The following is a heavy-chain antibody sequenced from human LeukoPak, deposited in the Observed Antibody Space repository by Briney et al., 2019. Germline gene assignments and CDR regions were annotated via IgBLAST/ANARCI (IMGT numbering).Heavy chain of an antibody. Sequence: GGSLRLSCVASGFTFTSYAMSWVRQAPGKGLEWVSAISGSGGSTYYADSVKGRFTISRDNAKNSLYLQMNSLRAEDTAVYYCARGGYYFDSWGQGTLVTVSS. CDR1: GFTFTSYA. J-gene: IGHJ4*02. V-gene: IGHV3-23*01. CDR3: ARGGYYFDS. CDR2: ISGSGGST.